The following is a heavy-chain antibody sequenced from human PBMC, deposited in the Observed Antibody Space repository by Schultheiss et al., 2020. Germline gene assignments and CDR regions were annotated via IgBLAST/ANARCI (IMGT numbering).Heavy chain of an antibody. CDR3: ARCREITIFGVVTPFSYGMDV. CDR2: IYYSGST. Sequence: SETLSLTCAVSGGSISSGGYYWSWIRQPPGKGLEWIGYIYYSGSTNYNPSLKSRVTISVDTSKNQFSLKLSSVTAADTAVYYCARCREITIFGVVTPFSYGMDVWGQGTTVTVYS. D-gene: IGHD3-3*01. J-gene: IGHJ6*02. CDR1: GGSISSGGYY. V-gene: IGHV4-61*08.